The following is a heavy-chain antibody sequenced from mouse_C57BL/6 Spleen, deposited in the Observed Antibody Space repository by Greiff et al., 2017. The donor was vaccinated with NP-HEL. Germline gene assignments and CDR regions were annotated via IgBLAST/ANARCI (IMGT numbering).Heavy chain of an antibody. D-gene: IGHD1-1*01. CDR3: ARGVYGSSPYWYFDV. Sequence: QVQLKQPGAELVKPGASVKLSCKASGYTFTSYWMQWVKQRPGQGLEWIGEIDPSDSYTNYNQKFKGKATLTVDTSSSTAYMQLSSLTSEDSAVYYCARGVYGSSPYWYFDVWGTGTTVTVSS. V-gene: IGHV1-50*01. CDR2: IDPSDSYT. J-gene: IGHJ1*03. CDR1: GYTFTSYW.